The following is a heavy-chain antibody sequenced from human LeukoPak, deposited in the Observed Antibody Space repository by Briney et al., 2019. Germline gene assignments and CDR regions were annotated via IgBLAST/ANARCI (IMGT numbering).Heavy chain of an antibody. CDR2: ISYDGSNK. CDR1: GFTFSSYG. J-gene: IGHJ6*02. D-gene: IGHD3-22*01. Sequence: GGSLRLSCAASGFTFSSYGMHWVRQAPGKGLEWVAVISYDGSNKYYADSVKGRFTIPRDNSKNTLYLQMNSLRAEDTAVYYCAKDQGDSSGTYYYYYGMDVWGQGTTVTVSS. CDR3: AKDQGDSSGTYYYYYGMDV. V-gene: IGHV3-30*18.